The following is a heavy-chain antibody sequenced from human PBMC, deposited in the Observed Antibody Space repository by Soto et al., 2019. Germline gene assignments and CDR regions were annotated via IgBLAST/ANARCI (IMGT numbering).Heavy chain of an antibody. CDR2: IYYSGST. Sequence: PSETLSLTCTVSGGSISSYYWSWIRQPPGKGLEWIGYIYYSGSTNYNPSLKSRVTISVDTSKNQFSLKLSSVTAADTAVYYCARESRSYDFWSGYYSAGFFDYWGQGTLVTVSS. CDR1: GGSISSYY. CDR3: ARESRSYDFWSGYYSAGFFDY. D-gene: IGHD3-3*01. J-gene: IGHJ4*02. V-gene: IGHV4-59*01.